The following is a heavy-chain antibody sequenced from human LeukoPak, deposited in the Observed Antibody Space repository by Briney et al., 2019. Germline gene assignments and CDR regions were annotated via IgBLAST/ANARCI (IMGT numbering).Heavy chain of an antibody. Sequence: PGRSLILSCAASGFTFSSYAMHWVRQAPGKGLEWVAVISYDGSQKYYADSVKGRFTISRDSSKNTLYLQMNSLRAEDTAVYYCAKGYYGSAVRGGLLDYWGQGTLVTVSS. D-gene: IGHD3-3*01. CDR1: GFTFSSYA. V-gene: IGHV3-30*04. J-gene: IGHJ4*02. CDR3: AKGYYGSAVRGGLLDY. CDR2: ISYDGSQK.